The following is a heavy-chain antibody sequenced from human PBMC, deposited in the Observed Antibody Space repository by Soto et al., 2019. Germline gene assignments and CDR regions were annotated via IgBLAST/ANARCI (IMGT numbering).Heavy chain of an antibody. Sequence: SGPTLVNPTQTLTLTCTFSGFSLSTSGMCVSWIRQPPGKALEWLALIIWDDDKFYSTSLKTRLTISKVTSKYQVVLTMTNMDPVDTATYYCARIYRMGSGWYEGIDDWGQGNLVTVSS. CDR2: IIWDDDK. D-gene: IGHD6-19*01. J-gene: IGHJ4*02. CDR1: GFSLSTSGMC. CDR3: ARIYRMGSGWYEGIDD. V-gene: IGHV2-70*01.